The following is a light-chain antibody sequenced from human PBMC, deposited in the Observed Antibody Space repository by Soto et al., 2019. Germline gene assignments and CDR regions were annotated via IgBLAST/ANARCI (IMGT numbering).Light chain of an antibody. CDR3: LQALHTPLIT. CDR1: QSLLHSNGYNY. V-gene: IGKV2-28*01. J-gene: IGKJ3*01. CDR2: LGS. Sequence: DIVVTQSPLSLPVTPGEPASISCRSSQSLLHSNGYNYLDWYLQKPGQSPQLLIYLGSNRASRVPARFSGSGSGTDFTLNITRVEAEDVGVYYCLQALHTPLITFGPGTKVDIK.